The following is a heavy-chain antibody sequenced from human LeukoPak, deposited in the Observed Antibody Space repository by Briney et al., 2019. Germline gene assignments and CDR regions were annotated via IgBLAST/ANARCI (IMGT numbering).Heavy chain of an antibody. CDR1: GFTFSSYS. CDR2: ISSSSSYI. Sequence: PGGSLRLSCAASGFTFSSYSMNWVRQAPGKGLEWVSSISSSSSYIYYADSVKGRFTISRDNAKNSLYLQMNSQRAEDTAVYYCARGEPRLYYYYGMDVWGQGTTVTVSS. J-gene: IGHJ6*02. CDR3: ARGEPRLYYYYGMDV. V-gene: IGHV3-21*01. D-gene: IGHD1-26*01.